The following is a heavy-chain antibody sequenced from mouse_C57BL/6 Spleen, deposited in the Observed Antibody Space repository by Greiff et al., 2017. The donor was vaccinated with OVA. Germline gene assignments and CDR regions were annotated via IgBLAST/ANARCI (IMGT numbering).Heavy chain of an antibody. CDR1: GFNIKDDY. CDR3: TYYYGSSFGAMDD. Sequence: VQLQQSGAELVRPGASVKLSCTASGFNIKDDYMHWVKQRPEQGLEWIGWIDPENGDTEYASKFQGKATITADTSSNTAYLQLSSLTSEDTAVYYCTYYYGSSFGAMDDWGQGTSVTVSS. D-gene: IGHD1-1*01. CDR2: IDPENGDT. V-gene: IGHV14-4*01. J-gene: IGHJ4*01.